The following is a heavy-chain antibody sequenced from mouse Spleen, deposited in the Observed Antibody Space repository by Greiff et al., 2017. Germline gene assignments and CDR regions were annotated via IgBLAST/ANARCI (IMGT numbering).Heavy chain of an antibody. V-gene: IGHV14-3*02. CDR1: GFNIKDTY. J-gene: IGHJ3*01. CDR2: IDPANGNT. Sequence: EVKLQQSGAELVKPGASVKLSCTASGFNIKDTYMHWVKQRPEQGLEWIGRIDPANGNTKYDPKFQGKATITADTSSNTAYLQLSSLTSEDTAVYYCALYYGSTNFAYWGQGTLVTVSA. CDR3: ALYYGSTNFAY. D-gene: IGHD1-1*01.